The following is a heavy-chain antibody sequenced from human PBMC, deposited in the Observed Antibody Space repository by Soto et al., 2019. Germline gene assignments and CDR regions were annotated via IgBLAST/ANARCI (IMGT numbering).Heavy chain of an antibody. CDR3: ARHCSSTSCYDY. Sequence: SETLSLTCTVSGGSISSSSYYWGWIRQPPGKGLEWIGSIYYSGSTYYNPSLKSRVTISVDTSKNQFSLKLSSVTAADTAVYYCARHCSSTSCYDYWVQGTLVTVSS. CDR1: GGSISSSSYY. J-gene: IGHJ4*02. CDR2: IYYSGST. V-gene: IGHV4-39*01. D-gene: IGHD2-2*01.